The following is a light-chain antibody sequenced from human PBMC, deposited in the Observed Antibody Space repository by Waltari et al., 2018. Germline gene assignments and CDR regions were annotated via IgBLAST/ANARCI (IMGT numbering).Light chain of an antibody. Sequence: QSALTQPASVSGSPGQSITISCTGTSSDVGGYNYFPWYQHHPGKSPKLMIYDVNKSPSGVSDRFSGSKSGNTASLTISGLQTEDEADYYCTSYTSSSTYVFGIGTKVTVL. CDR3: TSYTSSSTYV. CDR2: DVN. J-gene: IGLJ1*01. CDR1: SSDVGGYNY. V-gene: IGLV2-14*03.